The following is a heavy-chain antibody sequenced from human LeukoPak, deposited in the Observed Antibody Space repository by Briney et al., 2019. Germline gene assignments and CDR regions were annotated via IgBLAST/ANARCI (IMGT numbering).Heavy chain of an antibody. D-gene: IGHD3-3*01. CDR3: AKGVSYDFWSGYYGLDY. V-gene: IGHV3-23*01. J-gene: IGHJ4*02. CDR1: GFTFSSYA. Sequence: PGGSLRLSCAASGFTFSSYAMSWVRQAPGKGLEWASAISGSGGSTYYADSVKGRFTISRDNSKNTLYLQMNSLRAEDTAVYYCAKGVSYDFWSGYYGLDYWGQGTLVTVSS. CDR2: ISGSGGST.